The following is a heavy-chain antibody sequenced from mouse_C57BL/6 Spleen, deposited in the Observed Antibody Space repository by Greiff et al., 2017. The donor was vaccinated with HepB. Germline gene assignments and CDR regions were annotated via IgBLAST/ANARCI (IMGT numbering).Heavy chain of an antibody. CDR1: GYAFTNYL. CDR2: INPGSGGT. Sequence: QVQLQQSGAELVRPGTSVKVSCKASGYAFTNYLIEWVKQRPGQGLEWIGVINPGSGGTNYNEKFKGKATLTADKSSSTAYMQLSSLTSEDSAVYFCARGGYYGSSFYAMDYWGQGTSVTVSS. CDR3: ARGGYYGSSFYAMDY. J-gene: IGHJ4*01. D-gene: IGHD1-1*01. V-gene: IGHV1-54*01.